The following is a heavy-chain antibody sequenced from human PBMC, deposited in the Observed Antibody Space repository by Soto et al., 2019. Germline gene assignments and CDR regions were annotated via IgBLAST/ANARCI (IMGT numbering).Heavy chain of an antibody. CDR3: ARAPPPSGTFDI. J-gene: IGHJ3*02. D-gene: IGHD3-10*01. CDR2: INAGNGNT. CDR1: GYTFTSYA. V-gene: IGHV1-3*01. Sequence: ASVKVSCKASGYTFTSYAMHWVRQAPGQRLEWMGWINAGNGNTKYSQKFQGRVTITRDTSASTAYMELSSLRSEYTAVYYCARAPPPSGTFDILGQGTMVTVSS.